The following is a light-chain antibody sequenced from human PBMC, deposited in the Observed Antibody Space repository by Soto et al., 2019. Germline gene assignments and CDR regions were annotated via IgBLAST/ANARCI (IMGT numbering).Light chain of an antibody. Sequence: EIVLTQSPGTLSLSPGARATLSFRASQSVSSSHLAWYQQKPGQSPRLLIYGASSRATGIPDRFSGSGSGTDFTLTISRLESEDFAVYYCKQYGDSPPVTCGGGTKVEIK. J-gene: IGKJ4*01. CDR2: GAS. CDR3: KQYGDSPPVT. CDR1: QSVSSSH. V-gene: IGKV3-20*01.